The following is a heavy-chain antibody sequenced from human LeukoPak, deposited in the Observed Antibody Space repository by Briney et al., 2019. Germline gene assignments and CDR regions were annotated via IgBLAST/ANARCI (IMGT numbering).Heavy chain of an antibody. D-gene: IGHD5-24*01. CDR2: ISRSGSTI. V-gene: IGHV3-48*03. CDR3: ARDGYNSHFDY. CDR1: GFTFSSYE. J-gene: IGHJ4*02. Sequence: GGSLRLSCAASGFTFSSYEMNWVRQAPGKGLEWVSYISRSGSTIYYADSVKGRFTISRDNAKNSLYLQMNSLRAEDTAVYYCARDGYNSHFDYWGQGTLVTVSS.